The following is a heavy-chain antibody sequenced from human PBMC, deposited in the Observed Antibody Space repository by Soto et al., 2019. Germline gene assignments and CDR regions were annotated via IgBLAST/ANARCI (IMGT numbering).Heavy chain of an antibody. CDR1: GFTYTDFA. V-gene: IGHV3-30*09. Sequence: VQLVESGGGEVQPGRSLRLSCAASGFTYTDFALHWVRQAPGKGLEWVASISYDGSDKYYADSVKGRFAISRDNPKNTLYLEMNSLRPEDTAVYFCARRAWDSYYAIDVWGQWTTVTVFS. D-gene: IGHD3-22*01. J-gene: IGHJ6*02. CDR2: ISYDGSDK. CDR3: ARRAWDSYYAIDV.